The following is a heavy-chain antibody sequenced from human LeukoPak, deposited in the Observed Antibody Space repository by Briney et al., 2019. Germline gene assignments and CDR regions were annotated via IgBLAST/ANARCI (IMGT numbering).Heavy chain of an antibody. CDR3: TREVPGYCSSTSCLPDAAFDI. CDR1: GFTFGDYA. CDR2: IRSKAYGGTT. D-gene: IGHD2-2*03. V-gene: IGHV3-49*03. Sequence: GGSLRLSCTASGFTFGDYAMSWFRQAPGKGLEWVGFIRSKAYGGTTEYAASVKGRFTISRDDSKSIAYLQMNSLKTEDTAVYYCTREVPGYCSSTSCLPDAAFDIWGQGTMVTVSS. J-gene: IGHJ3*02.